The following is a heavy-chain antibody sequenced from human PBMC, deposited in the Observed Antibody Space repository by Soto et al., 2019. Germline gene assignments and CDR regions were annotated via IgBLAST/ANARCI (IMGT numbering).Heavy chain of an antibody. Sequence: GGSLRLSCVASGFTFSTYGMHWVRQAPGKGLEWVSFISYDGSNKYYADSVKGRFTISRDNSKNTLYVQMTSLRAEDTAVYYCARGLQSLFDYWGQGTLVTVSS. CDR2: ISYDGSNK. CDR1: GFTFSTYG. J-gene: IGHJ4*02. V-gene: IGHV3-30*03. CDR3: ARGLQSLFDY.